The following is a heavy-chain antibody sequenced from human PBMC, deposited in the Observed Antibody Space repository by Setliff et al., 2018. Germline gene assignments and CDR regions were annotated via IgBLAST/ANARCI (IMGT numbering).Heavy chain of an antibody. CDR1: GGTFSRSA. Sequence: SVKVSCKASGGTFSRSAISWVRQAPGQGLEWMGGIIPIFGTPTYAQKFQGRVTIIADESTSTTYMELSSLRSEDTAVYYCARGPQKFYSDTSGYYYDALYYYYMDVWGKGTTGTAP. CDR3: ARGPQKFYSDTSGYYYDALYYYYMDV. D-gene: IGHD3-22*01. J-gene: IGHJ6*03. V-gene: IGHV1-69*13. CDR2: IIPIFGTP.